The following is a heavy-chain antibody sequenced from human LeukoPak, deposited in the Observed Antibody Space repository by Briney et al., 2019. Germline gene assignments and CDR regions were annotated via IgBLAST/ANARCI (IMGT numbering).Heavy chain of an antibody. V-gene: IGHV3-64*01. CDR1: GLTFSSYA. J-gene: IGHJ4*02. CDR3: AREGLTGTDDY. D-gene: IGHD1/OR15-1a*01. CDR2: ISSNGGST. Sequence: GGSLRLSCAASGLTFSSYAMHWVRQAPGKGLEYVSAISSNGGSTYYANSVKGRFTISRDNSKNTLYLQMGSLRAEDMAVYYCAREGLTGTDDYWGQGTLVTVSS.